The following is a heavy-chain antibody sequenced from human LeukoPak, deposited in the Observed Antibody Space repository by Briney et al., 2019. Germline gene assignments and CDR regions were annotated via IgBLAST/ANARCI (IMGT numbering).Heavy chain of an antibody. CDR2: IYNSGST. CDR1: GGSISRGSYY. Sequence: PSETLSLTCVVSGGSISRGSYYWNWIRQPAGKGLEWMGRIYNSGSTNYNPSLKSRVTISVDTSKNQFSLKLSSVTAADTAVYYCARDFGEGGGFQHWGQGTLVTVSS. D-gene: IGHD3-16*01. J-gene: IGHJ1*01. CDR3: ARDFGEGGGFQH. V-gene: IGHV4-61*10.